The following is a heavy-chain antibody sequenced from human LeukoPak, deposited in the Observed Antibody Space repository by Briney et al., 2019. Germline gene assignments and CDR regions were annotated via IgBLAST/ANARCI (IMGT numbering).Heavy chain of an antibody. V-gene: IGHV4-39*07. J-gene: IGHJ3*02. Sequence: PSETLSLTCTVSGGSISSSSYYWGWIRQPPGKGLEWIGSIYYSGSTYYNPSLKSRVTISVDTSKNQFSLKLSSVTAADTAVYYCARVGGYCSSTSCSRNAFDIWGQGTMVTVSS. CDR2: IYYSGST. CDR1: GGSISSSSYY. D-gene: IGHD2-2*01. CDR3: ARVGGYCSSTSCSRNAFDI.